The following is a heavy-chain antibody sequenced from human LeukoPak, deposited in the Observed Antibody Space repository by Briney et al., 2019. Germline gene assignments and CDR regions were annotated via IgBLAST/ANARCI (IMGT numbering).Heavy chain of an antibody. Sequence: SETLSLTCSVSGGSISSGSYYWSWIRQPAGKGLEWIGRIYTSGSTNYNPSLKSRVTISLNTSKNQFSLELISVTAADTAVYYCASVRRGFGESSKYYAYYYMGVWGKGTTVTISS. J-gene: IGHJ6*03. D-gene: IGHD3-10*01. CDR2: IYTSGST. CDR1: GGSISSGSYY. V-gene: IGHV4-61*02. CDR3: ASVRRGFGESSKYYAYYYMGV.